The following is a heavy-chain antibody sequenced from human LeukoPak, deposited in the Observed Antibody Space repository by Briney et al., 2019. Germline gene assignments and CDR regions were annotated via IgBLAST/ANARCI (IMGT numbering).Heavy chain of an antibody. CDR2: IVDSGSTT. J-gene: IGHJ4*02. CDR1: GFTFSFYA. CDR3: AKDALRTSGWYYFDY. Sequence: SGGSLRLSCAASGFTFSFYAMSWVRQAPGKGLEWVSAIVDSGSTTYYADSVKGRFTISRDNSKNTLYLQMNSLRAEDTAIYFCAKDALRTSGWYYFDYWGQGTLVAVSS. D-gene: IGHD6-19*01. V-gene: IGHV3-23*01.